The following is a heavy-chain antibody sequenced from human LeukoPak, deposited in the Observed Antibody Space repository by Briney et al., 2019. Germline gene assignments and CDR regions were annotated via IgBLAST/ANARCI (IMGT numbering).Heavy chain of an antibody. CDR2: IRYDGSNR. V-gene: IGHV3-30*02. D-gene: IGHD6-13*01. Sequence: PGGSLRLSCAASGFSFNNYAMSWVRQAPGKGLEWVAFIRYDGSNRYYADSVKGRFTISRDNSKNTLYLQMNSLRAEDTAVYYCAKGPSSSWYYFDYWGQGTLVTVSS. CDR1: GFSFNNYA. CDR3: AKGPSSSWYYFDY. J-gene: IGHJ4*02.